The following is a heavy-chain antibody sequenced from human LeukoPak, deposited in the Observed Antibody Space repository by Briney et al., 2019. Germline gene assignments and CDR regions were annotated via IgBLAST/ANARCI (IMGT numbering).Heavy chain of an antibody. D-gene: IGHD1-26*01. CDR3: ASEVGATTTDY. V-gene: IGHV3-66*02. CDR1: GFTFSSNY. Sequence: GGSLRLSCAASGFTFSSNYMSWVRQAPGKGLEWVSVIYSGGSTYYADSVTGRFTISRDNSKNTLYLQMNSLRAEDTAVYYCASEVGATTTDYWGQGTLVTVSS. CDR2: IYSGGST. J-gene: IGHJ4*02.